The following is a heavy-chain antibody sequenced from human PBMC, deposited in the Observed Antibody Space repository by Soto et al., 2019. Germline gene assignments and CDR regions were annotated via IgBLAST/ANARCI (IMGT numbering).Heavy chain of an antibody. CDR3: ARGAETGYSGVDY. V-gene: IGHV3-48*01. CDR1: GFTFSSYS. D-gene: IGHD6-25*01. Sequence: EVQLVESGGGLVQPGGSLRLSCAASGFTFSSYSMNWVRQAPGKGLEWVSYISSSGTTMYYADAVKGRFTISRDSAKNSRCLKMNSLRAEDTDVYYCARGAETGYSGVDYWGQGTLVTVSS. J-gene: IGHJ4*02. CDR2: ISSSGTTM.